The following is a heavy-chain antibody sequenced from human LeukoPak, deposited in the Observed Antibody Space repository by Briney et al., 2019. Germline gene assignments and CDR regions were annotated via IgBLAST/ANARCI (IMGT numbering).Heavy chain of an antibody. CDR1: GYTFTSSG. J-gene: IGHJ4*02. D-gene: IGHD3-10*01. CDR2: ISAYNGNT. V-gene: IGHV1-18*01. Sequence: GASVKVSCKASGYTFTSSGISWVRQAPGQGLEWMGWISAYNGNTNYAQKLQGRVTMTTDTSTSTAYMELRSLRSDDTAVYYCARDLPRITMDSPLLWWGQGTLVTVSS. CDR3: ARDLPRITMDSPLLW.